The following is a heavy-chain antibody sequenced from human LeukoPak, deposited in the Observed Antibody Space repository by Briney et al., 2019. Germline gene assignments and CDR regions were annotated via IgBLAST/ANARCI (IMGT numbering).Heavy chain of an antibody. V-gene: IGHV4-39*07. Sequence: SETLSLTCTVSGGSISSSLYHWGWLRQSPGKNLEWLVSIYFTGTTHYNPSLKSRFTLSVDNSKNQFSLKVSSVTAADTAVYYCARGRRDYGSGSYDAFDIWGQGTMVTVSS. J-gene: IGHJ3*02. CDR2: IYFTGTT. CDR1: GGSISSSLYH. CDR3: ARGRRDYGSGSYDAFDI. D-gene: IGHD3-10*01.